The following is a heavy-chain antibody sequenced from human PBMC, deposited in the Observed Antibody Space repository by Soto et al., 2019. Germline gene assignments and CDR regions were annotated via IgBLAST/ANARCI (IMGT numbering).Heavy chain of an antibody. D-gene: IGHD6-6*01. J-gene: IGHJ6*04. CDR2: IIPIFGTA. Sequence: ASVKVSCKASGGTFSSYAISWVRQAPGQGLEWMGGIIPIFGTANYAQKFQGRVTITADESTSTAYMELSSLRSEDTAAYYCAMDGAARPDQYYYYYGMDVWGKETMATLYS. V-gene: IGHV1-69*13. CDR3: AMDGAARPDQYYYYYGMDV. CDR1: GGTFSSYA.